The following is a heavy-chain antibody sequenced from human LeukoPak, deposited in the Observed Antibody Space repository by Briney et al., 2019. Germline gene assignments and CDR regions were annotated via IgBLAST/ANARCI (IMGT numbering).Heavy chain of an antibody. CDR1: GGSISSSDYY. J-gene: IGHJ4*02. V-gene: IGHV4-31*03. CDR2: ISYSGST. D-gene: IGHD4-11*01. Sequence: SETLSLTCTVSGGSISSSDYYWTWIRQLPGTGLEWIGYISYSGSTHYSPSLESRVTISLDTSKDQFSLKLTSVTAADTAVYYCARTIAVTVTFDYWGRGARVTVSS. CDR3: ARTIAVTVTFDY.